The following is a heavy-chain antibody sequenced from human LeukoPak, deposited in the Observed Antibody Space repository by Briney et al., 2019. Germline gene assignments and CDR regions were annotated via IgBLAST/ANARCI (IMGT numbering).Heavy chain of an antibody. CDR1: GGSISSSSYY. J-gene: IGHJ5*02. D-gene: IGHD3-10*01. CDR3: ARGTDTIRGVISPRFDP. CDR2: IYYSGST. Sequence: PSETLSLTCTVSGGSISSSSYYWGWIRQPPGKGLEWIGSIYYSGSTYYNPSLKGRVTISVDTSKNQFSLKLRSVTAADTAVYYCARGTDTIRGVISPRFDPWGQGTLVTVSS. V-gene: IGHV4-39*07.